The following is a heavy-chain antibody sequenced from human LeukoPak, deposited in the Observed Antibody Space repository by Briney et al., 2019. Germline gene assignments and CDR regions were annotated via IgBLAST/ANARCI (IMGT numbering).Heavy chain of an antibody. Sequence: SVKVSCKASGNTFSGYYLHWVRQLPGQGLEWMGWINPKSSGTHYAQKFQGRVTMTSDTSISTGYMELSRLTSDDTAVYYCARDALEEVRGVVGSWGQGTLVTVSS. J-gene: IGHJ5*02. CDR3: ARDALEEVRGVVGS. CDR1: GNTFSGYY. V-gene: IGHV1-2*02. CDR2: INPKSSGT. D-gene: IGHD3-10*01.